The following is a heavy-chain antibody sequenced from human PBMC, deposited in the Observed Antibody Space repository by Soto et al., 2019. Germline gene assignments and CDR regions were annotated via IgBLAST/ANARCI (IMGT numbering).Heavy chain of an antibody. CDR1: GGSLSTSTFF. D-gene: IGHD2-2*01. J-gene: IGHJ4*02. CDR2: IHYSGTT. Sequence: QLQLQESGPGLVEPSETLSLTCTVPGGSLSTSTFFWPWIRQPPGKGPEWMGSIHYSGTTYYPSYLRSRMTISVDTSKNQFSLKMSSVTAADTAVYYFSLLIHCFTTSCYFDYWGQGILVTVSS. CDR3: SLLIHCFTTSCYFDY. V-gene: IGHV4-39*01.